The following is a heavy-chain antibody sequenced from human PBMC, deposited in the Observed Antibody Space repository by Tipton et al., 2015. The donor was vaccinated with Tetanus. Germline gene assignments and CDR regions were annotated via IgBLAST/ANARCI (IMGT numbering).Heavy chain of an antibody. J-gene: IGHJ5*02. CDR2: IYYSGST. CDR1: GGSISSYY. D-gene: IGHD2-2*01. Sequence: TLSLTCTVSGGSISSYYWSWIRQPPGKGLEWIGYIYYSGSTNYNPSLKSRVTISVDTSKNQFSLKLSSVTAADTAVYYCARLRYQLLSWFDPWGQGTLVTVSS. V-gene: IGHV4-59*08. CDR3: ARLRYQLLSWFDP.